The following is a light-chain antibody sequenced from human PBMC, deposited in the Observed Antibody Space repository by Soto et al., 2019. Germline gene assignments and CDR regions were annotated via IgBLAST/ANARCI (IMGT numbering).Light chain of an antibody. Sequence: SLLTQPPPASWAPRQGVTLSCFGSSSKIGSNYVYWYQQLPGTAPKLLIYRNNQRPSGVPDRFSGSKSGTSASLAISGLRSEDEADYYCAAWDDSLSGYYVFGTGTKVTVL. J-gene: IGLJ1*01. V-gene: IGLV1-47*01. CDR3: AAWDDSLSGYYV. CDR2: RNN. CDR1: SSKIGSNY.